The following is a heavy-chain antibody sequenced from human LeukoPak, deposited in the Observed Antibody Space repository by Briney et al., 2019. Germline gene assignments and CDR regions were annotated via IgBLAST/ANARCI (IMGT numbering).Heavy chain of an antibody. V-gene: IGHV3-33*01. D-gene: IGHD2-15*01. CDR2: IWYDGSNK. CDR3: ARVRYCSDNSCPRDAFDI. J-gene: IGHJ3*02. CDR1: GFTFSSYD. Sequence: GRSLRLSCAASGFTFSSYDMHWVRQAPGKGLEWVALIWYDGSNKNYADSVKGRFSISRDNSKNTLYLQMSSLRAEDTAVYYCARVRYCSDNSCPRDAFDIWGQGTKVTVSS.